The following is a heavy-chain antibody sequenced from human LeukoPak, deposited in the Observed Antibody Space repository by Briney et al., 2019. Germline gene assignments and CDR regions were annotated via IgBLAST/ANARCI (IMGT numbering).Heavy chain of an antibody. D-gene: IGHD6-19*01. J-gene: IGHJ6*02. V-gene: IGHV3-30*03. CDR1: GFTFSSYG. CDR3: ASSSGWYLPYGMDV. CDR2: ISYDGSNK. Sequence: PGGSLRLSCAASGFTFSSYGMHWVRQAPGKGLEWVAVISYDGSNKYYADSVKGRFTISRDNSKNTLYLQMNSLRAEDTAVYYCASSSGWYLPYGMDVWGQGTTVTVSS.